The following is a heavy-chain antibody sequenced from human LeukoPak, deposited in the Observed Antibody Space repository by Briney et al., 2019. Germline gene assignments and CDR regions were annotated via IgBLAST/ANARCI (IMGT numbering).Heavy chain of an antibody. D-gene: IGHD3-10*01. CDR3: AREHYYGSGSYYTLIDY. Sequence: GSSVKVSCKASGGTFSSYAISWVRQAPGQGLEWMGGIIPIFGTANYAQKFQGRVTITADKSTSTAYMELSSPRSEDTAVYYCAREHYYGSGSYYTLIDYWGQGTLVTVSS. J-gene: IGHJ4*02. V-gene: IGHV1-69*06. CDR1: GGTFSSYA. CDR2: IIPIFGTA.